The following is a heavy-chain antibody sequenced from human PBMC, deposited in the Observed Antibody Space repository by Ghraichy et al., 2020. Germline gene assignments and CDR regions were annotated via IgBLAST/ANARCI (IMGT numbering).Heavy chain of an antibody. CDR2: IYYSGST. CDR1: GGSISSYY. CDR3: ARDHFTQLGSWFDP. Sequence: LNISCTVSGGSISSYYWSWIRQPPGKGLEWIGYIYYSGSTNYNPSLKSRVTISVDTSKNQFSLKLSSVTAADTAVYYCARDHFTQLGSWFDPWGQGTLVTVSS. V-gene: IGHV4-59*01. J-gene: IGHJ5*02. D-gene: IGHD7-27*01.